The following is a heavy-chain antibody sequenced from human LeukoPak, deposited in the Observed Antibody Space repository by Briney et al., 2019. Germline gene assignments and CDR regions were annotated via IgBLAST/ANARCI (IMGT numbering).Heavy chain of an antibody. Sequence: GGSLRLSCAASGFTFSSYSMNWVRRAPGKGLEWVSYISSSSSTIYYADSVKGRFTISRDNAKNSLYLQMNSLRAEDTAVYYCARDFSEDIVVVPAATDYWGQGTLVTVSS. J-gene: IGHJ4*02. CDR3: ARDFSEDIVVVPAATDY. CDR1: GFTFSSYS. V-gene: IGHV3-48*01. D-gene: IGHD2-2*01. CDR2: ISSSSSTI.